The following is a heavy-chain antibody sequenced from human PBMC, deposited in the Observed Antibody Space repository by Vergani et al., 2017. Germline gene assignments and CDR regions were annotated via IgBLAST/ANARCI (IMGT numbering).Heavy chain of an antibody. D-gene: IGHD6-13*01. V-gene: IGHV3-21*01. J-gene: IGHJ3*02. CDR2: ISSSSSYI. CDR3: ARVFIAAANDAFDI. CDR1: GFTFSSYS. Sequence: EVQLVESGGGLVKPGGSLRLSCAASGFTFSSYSMNWVRQAPGKGLEWVSSISSSSSYIYYADSVKGRFTISRDNAKNSLYLQMNSLRAEDTAVYYCARVFIAAANDAFDIWGQGTMVTVSS.